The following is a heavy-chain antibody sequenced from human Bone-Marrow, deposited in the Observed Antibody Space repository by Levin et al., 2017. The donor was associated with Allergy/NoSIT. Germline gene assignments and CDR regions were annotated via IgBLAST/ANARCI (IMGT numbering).Heavy chain of an antibody. V-gene: IGHV3-33*01. Sequence: GESLKISCAASGFTFSSYGMHWVRQAPGKGLEWVAVIWYDGSNKYYADSVKGRFTISRDNSKNTLYLQMNSLRAEDTAVYYCARDLAVLVVTAIPRYYYYMDVWGKGTTVTVSS. CDR2: IWYDGSNK. J-gene: IGHJ6*03. CDR3: ARDLAVLVVTAIPRYYYYMDV. D-gene: IGHD2-21*02. CDR1: GFTFSSYG.